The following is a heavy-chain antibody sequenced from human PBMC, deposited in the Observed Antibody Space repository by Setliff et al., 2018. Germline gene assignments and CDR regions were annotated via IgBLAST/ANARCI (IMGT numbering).Heavy chain of an antibody. CDR1: GFTFSNYW. J-gene: IGHJ4*02. Sequence: PGGSLRLSCAASGFTFSNYWMNWVRQAPGKGLEWVANIKPDGSEKYYVDSVKGRFTISRDNTGNSLYLQMNSLRAEDTAVYFCAKGYCSSTSCYVDYWGQGTLVTVSS. CDR3: AKGYCSSTSCYVDY. V-gene: IGHV3-7*01. CDR2: IKPDGSEK. D-gene: IGHD2-2*01.